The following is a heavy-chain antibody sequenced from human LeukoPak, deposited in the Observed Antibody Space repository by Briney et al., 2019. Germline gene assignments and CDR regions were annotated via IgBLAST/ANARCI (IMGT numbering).Heavy chain of an antibody. J-gene: IGHJ4*02. CDR3: ATETIVATTHRYY. CDR2: ISSSSSYI. CDR1: GSTFSSYS. Sequence: GGSLRLLCAASGSTFSSYSMTWVRQARGKGLEWVSSISSSSSYIYYAVSVKGRFTISRYNAKNSLYLQMNSLRAEDTAVYYCATETIVATTHRYYWGQGTLVTV. D-gene: IGHD5-12*01. V-gene: IGHV3-21*01.